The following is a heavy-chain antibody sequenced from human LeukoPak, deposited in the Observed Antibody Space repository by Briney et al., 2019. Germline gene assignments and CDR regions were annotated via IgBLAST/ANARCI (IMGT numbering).Heavy chain of an antibody. Sequence: SETLSLTCAVSGASVSGSNYYWGWIRQPPGKGLEWIGNIYSSGSTYYNASLQSRVTISIDTSKNQFSLKLTSVTAADTAVYYCARHQSYYYDYYMDVWGKGTTVTISS. CDR1: GASVSGSNYY. CDR2: IYSSGST. J-gene: IGHJ6*03. V-gene: IGHV4-39*01. CDR3: ARHQSYYYDYYMDV.